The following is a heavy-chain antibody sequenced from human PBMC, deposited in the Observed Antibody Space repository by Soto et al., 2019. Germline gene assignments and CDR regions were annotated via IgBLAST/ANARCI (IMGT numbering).Heavy chain of an antibody. Sequence: SETLSLTCTVSGGSINSYYWSWIRQPPGMGLEWIGCIYHSGSTYYNPSLKSRVTISVDRSKNQFSLKLSSVTAADTAVYYCARSIDPWGQGNLVTVSX. CDR1: GGSINSYY. CDR2: IYHSGST. CDR3: ARSIDP. J-gene: IGHJ5*02. V-gene: IGHV4-59*12.